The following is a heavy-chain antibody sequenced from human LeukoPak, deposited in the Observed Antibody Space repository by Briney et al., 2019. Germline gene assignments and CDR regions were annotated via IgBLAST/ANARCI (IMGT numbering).Heavy chain of an antibody. CDR3: ARVPMVRGAKYMDV. V-gene: IGHV3-48*04. J-gene: IGHJ6*03. CDR2: ISSSSSTI. Sequence: GGSLRLSCAASGFTFSSYSMNWVRQAPGKGLEWVSYISSSSSTIYYADSVKGRFTISRVNAKNSLYLQMNSLRAEDTAVYYCARVPMVRGAKYMDVWGKGTTVTVSS. CDR1: GFTFSSYS. D-gene: IGHD3-10*01.